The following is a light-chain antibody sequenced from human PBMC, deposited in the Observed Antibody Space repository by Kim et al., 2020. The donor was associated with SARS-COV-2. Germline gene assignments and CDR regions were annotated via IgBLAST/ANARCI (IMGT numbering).Light chain of an antibody. CDR3: NSRDSSGNHLYV. V-gene: IGLV3-19*01. J-gene: IGLJ1*01. Sequence: SSELTQDPAVSVALGQTVRITCQGDSLRSYYASWYQQKPGQAPVLVIYGKNNRPSGIPDRFSVSSSGNTASLTITGAQAEDEADYYCNSRDSSGNHLYVF. CDR2: GKN. CDR1: SLRSYY.